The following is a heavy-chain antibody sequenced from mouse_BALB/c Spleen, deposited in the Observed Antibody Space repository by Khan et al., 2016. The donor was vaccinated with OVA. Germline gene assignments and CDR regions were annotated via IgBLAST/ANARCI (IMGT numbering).Heavy chain of an antibody. V-gene: IGHV1-7*01. CDR3: ARSGLRGDFDY. CDR1: GYSFINYW. D-gene: IGHD1-3*01. J-gene: IGHJ2*01. CDR2: IIPSIGDT. Sequence: QVQLQQSGAELAKPSASVSMSCKVSGYSFINYWILWVKQRPGQGLVWFGDIIPSIGDTENNQYFKYKATLATDKTSSTSYMKLWSLASADYSVYYCARSGLRGDFDYWGQGTTLTVSS.